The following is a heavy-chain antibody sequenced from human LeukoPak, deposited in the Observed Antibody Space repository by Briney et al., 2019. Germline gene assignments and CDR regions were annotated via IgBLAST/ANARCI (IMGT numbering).Heavy chain of an antibody. V-gene: IGHV4-38-2*02. CDR2: IYHSGST. CDR3: VTQLRQVVGY. Sequence: SETLSLTCTVSGYSISSGYYWGWIRQPPGKGLEWIGSIYHSGSTYYNPSLKSRVTISVDTSKNQFSLKLSSVTAADTAVYYCVTQLRQVVGYWGQGTLVTVSS. CDR1: GYSISSGYY. D-gene: IGHD2-2*01. J-gene: IGHJ4*02.